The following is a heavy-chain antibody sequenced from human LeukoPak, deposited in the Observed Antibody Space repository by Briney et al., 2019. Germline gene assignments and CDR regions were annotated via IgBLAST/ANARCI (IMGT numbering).Heavy chain of an antibody. CDR3: ALDPTSGSYYLNAFDI. Sequence: PGGSLRLSCAASGFTFSSYAMHWVRQAPGKGLEYVSAISSNGGSTYYANSVKGRFTISRDNSKNTLYLQMNSLRAEDTAVNYCALDPTSGSYYLNAFDIWGQGTMVTVSS. J-gene: IGHJ3*02. D-gene: IGHD3-10*01. V-gene: IGHV3-64*01. CDR2: ISSNGGST. CDR1: GFTFSSYA.